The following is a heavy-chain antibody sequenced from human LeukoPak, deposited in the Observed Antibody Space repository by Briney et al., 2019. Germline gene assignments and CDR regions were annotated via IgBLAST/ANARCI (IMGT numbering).Heavy chain of an antibody. Sequence: GGSQRLSCAASGFTFSSYAMSWVRQAPGKGLEWVSGISGSDGSTYYADSVKGRFTISRDNSKNTLYLQMNSLRAEDTAVYYCAKIRPPAYDIWGQGTMVTVSS. D-gene: IGHD3-3*02. CDR2: ISGSDGST. CDR3: AKIRPPAYDI. J-gene: IGHJ3*02. CDR1: GFTFSSYA. V-gene: IGHV3-23*01.